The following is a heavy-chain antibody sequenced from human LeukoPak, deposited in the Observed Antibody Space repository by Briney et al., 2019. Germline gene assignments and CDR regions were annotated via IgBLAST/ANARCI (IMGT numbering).Heavy chain of an antibody. V-gene: IGHV3-21*01. CDR1: GFTFSSYN. CDR3: ARDKGLYGMDV. Sequence: GGSLRLSCAASGFTFSSYNMNWVRQAPGKGLEWVSCIFSSSSYIYYADSVKGRFTVSRDNAKNSLYLQMNSLRAEDTAVYYCARDKGLYGMDVWGQGTTVTVSS. CDR2: IFSSSSYI. J-gene: IGHJ6*02.